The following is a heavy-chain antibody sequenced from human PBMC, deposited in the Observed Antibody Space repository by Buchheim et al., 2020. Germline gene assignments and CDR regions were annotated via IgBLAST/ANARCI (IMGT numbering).Heavy chain of an antibody. J-gene: IGHJ6*02. CDR2: MYYSGST. CDR1: GVSISRSSYY. D-gene: IGHD2/OR15-2a*01. Sequence: HLQLQESGPGLLKPSETLSLTCTVPGVSISRSSYYWGWIRQPPGKGLEWIGSMYYSGSTYYNPSLKSRVTLSVDTSKNQFSLKLSSVTAADTAVYYCARQTPIVIAGAYGMDVWGQGTT. CDR3: ARQTPIVIAGAYGMDV. V-gene: IGHV4-39*01.